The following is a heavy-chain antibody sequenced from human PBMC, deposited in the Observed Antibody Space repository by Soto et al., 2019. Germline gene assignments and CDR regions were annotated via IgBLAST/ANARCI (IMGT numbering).Heavy chain of an antibody. CDR3: ARTPKRNDFGSGYDTYYYYGMDV. J-gene: IGHJ6*02. D-gene: IGHD3-3*01. V-gene: IGHV5-51*01. Sequence: GESLKISCKGSGYSFTSYWIGWVRQMPGKGLEWMGIIYPGDSDTRYSPSFQGQVTISADKSISTAYLQWSSLKASDTAMYYCARTPKRNDFGSGYDTYYYYGMDVWGQGTTVTVSS. CDR1: GYSFTSYW. CDR2: IYPGDSDT.